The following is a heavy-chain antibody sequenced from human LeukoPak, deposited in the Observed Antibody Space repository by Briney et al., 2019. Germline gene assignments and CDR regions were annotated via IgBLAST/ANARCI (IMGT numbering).Heavy chain of an antibody. V-gene: IGHV3-30*18. J-gene: IGHJ6*02. D-gene: IGHD3-16*01. CDR1: GFSFSDYG. CDR3: AKDGEAYSNQSPGSYYGMDV. Sequence: QTGGSLRLSCGASGFSFSDYGMHWLRQAPGKGLEGVAVISYDGSNKYYADSVKGRFTISRDNSKNTLYLQMNSLRAEDTAVYYCAKDGEAYSNQSPGSYYGMDVWGQGTTVTVSS. CDR2: ISYDGSNK.